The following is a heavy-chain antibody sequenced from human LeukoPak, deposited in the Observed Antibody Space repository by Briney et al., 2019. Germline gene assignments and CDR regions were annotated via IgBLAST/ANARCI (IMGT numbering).Heavy chain of an antibody. V-gene: IGHV4-59*01. Sequence: SENLSLTCTVSGGSISSYYWSWIRQPPGKGLEWIGYIYYSGSTNYNPSLKSRVTISVDTSKNQFSLKLSSVTAADTAVYYCARDKFIGFDYWGQGTLVTVSS. CDR1: GGSISSYY. J-gene: IGHJ4*02. CDR3: ARDKFIGFDY. CDR2: IYYSGST. D-gene: IGHD3-16*02.